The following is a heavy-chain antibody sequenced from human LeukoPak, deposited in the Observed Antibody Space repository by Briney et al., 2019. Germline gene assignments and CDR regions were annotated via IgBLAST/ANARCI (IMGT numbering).Heavy chain of an antibody. CDR1: GFTVSSNY. D-gene: IGHD1-26*01. CDR3: ARYSFDY. J-gene: IGHJ4*02. Sequence: GGSLRLSCAASGFTVSSNYMSWVRQAPGKGLEWVSSISSSSSYIYYADSVKGRFTISRDNAKNSLYLQMNSLRAEDTAVYYCARYSFDYWGQGTLVTVSS. CDR2: ISSSSSYI. V-gene: IGHV3-21*01.